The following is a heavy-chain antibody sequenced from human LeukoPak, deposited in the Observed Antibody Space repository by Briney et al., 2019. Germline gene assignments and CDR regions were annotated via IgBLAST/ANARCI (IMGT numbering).Heavy chain of an antibody. D-gene: IGHD2-2*01. CDR3: ARDRGRLYCSSTSCPGWFDP. CDR1: GFTFSSYE. V-gene: IGHV3-48*03. Sequence: GGSLRLSCAASGFTFSSYEMNWVRQAPGKGLEWVSYISSSGSTIYYADSVKGRFTISRDNAKNSLYLQMNSLRAEDTAVYYCARDRGRLYCSSTSCPGWFDPWGRGTLVTVSS. CDR2: ISSSGSTI. J-gene: IGHJ5*02.